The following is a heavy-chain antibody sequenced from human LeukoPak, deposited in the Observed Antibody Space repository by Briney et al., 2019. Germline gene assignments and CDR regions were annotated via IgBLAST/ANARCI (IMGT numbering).Heavy chain of an antibody. CDR3: AKDQGGSYSLTIYYYYYYMDV. CDR2: IRYDGSNK. J-gene: IGHJ6*03. V-gene: IGHV3-30*02. D-gene: IGHD1-26*01. CDR1: GFTFSSYG. Sequence: GGSLRLSCAASGFTFSSYGMHWVRQAPGKGLEWVAFIRYDGSNKYYADSVKGRFTISRDNSKNTLYLQMNSLRAEDTAVYYCAKDQGGSYSLTIYYYYYYMDVWGKGTTVTISS.